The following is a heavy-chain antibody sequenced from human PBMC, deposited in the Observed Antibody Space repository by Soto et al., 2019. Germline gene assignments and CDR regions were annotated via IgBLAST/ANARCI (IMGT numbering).Heavy chain of an antibody. CDR2: IYHSGAT. J-gene: IGHJ4*02. CDR3: ERITAAAVVDY. D-gene: IGHD6-13*01. CDR1: GGSISSGGYY. V-gene: IGHV4-31*03. Sequence: SETLSLTCTVSGGSISSGGYYWSWIRQHPGKGLEWIGYIYHSGATDYNPSLKSRLTISVDTSKNQFSLKLSSVTAADTAVYYCERITAAAVVDYWGLGTPVTVSS.